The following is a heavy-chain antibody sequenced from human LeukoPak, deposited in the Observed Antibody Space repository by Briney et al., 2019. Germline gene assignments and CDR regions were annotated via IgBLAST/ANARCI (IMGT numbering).Heavy chain of an antibody. V-gene: IGHV3-23*01. CDR1: GLTYSSYA. CDR3: AKDHLPTAIRTGIDY. CDR2: ISASGSST. D-gene: IGHD2-2*01. J-gene: IGHJ4*02. Sequence: GGSLRLSCAASGLTYSSYAMTWVRQAPGKGLEWVSAISASGSSTYYADSVKGRFTISRDNSKNTLYLQMNSLKAEDTGVYYCAKDHLPTAIRTGIDYWGQGTLVTVSS.